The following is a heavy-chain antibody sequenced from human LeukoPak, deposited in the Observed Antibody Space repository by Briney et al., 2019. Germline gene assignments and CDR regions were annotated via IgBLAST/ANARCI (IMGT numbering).Heavy chain of an antibody. V-gene: IGHV3-7*05. Sequence: GGSLRLSCAASGFTFSSHWMSWVRQAPGKGLEWVASIKQDGSEKGYVDSVKGRFAVSRDNAKNSLYLQMDTLRAEDTAVYYCVRNGGHFDFWGQGTLVTVSS. CDR3: VRNGGHFDF. CDR2: IKQDGSEK. D-gene: IGHD2-15*01. CDR1: GFTFSSHW. J-gene: IGHJ4*02.